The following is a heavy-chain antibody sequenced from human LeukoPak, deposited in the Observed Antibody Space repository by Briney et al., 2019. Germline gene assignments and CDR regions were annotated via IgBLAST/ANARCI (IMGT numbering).Heavy chain of an antibody. D-gene: IGHD3-16*01. J-gene: IGHJ4*02. CDR1: GFTFNDHG. V-gene: IGHV3-30*02. CDR3: ARERGASDY. Sequence: GGSLRLSCVASGFTFNDHGMHWVRQAPGKGLEWLAFVRYDGTDESYGASVRGRLTISRDDSLNTLYLQMDSLGHDDTAVYYCARERGASDYWGQGTLVTVSS. CDR2: VRYDGTDE.